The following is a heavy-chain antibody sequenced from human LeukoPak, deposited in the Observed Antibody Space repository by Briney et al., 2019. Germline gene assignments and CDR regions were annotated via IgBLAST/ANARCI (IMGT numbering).Heavy chain of an antibody. J-gene: IGHJ3*02. D-gene: IGHD2-15*01. CDR2: LNPNSGDT. CDR1: GYTFTGNY. CDR3: ARGLGYCSGGTCAPGALDI. Sequence: ASVKVSCKASGYTFTGNYIHWVRQAPGQGLERMGWLNPNSGDTNYAQNFQGRVTMTRDRSISTAYMELSRLTSDDTAVYSCARGLGYCSGGTCAPGALDIWGQGTMVTVSS. V-gene: IGHV1-2*02.